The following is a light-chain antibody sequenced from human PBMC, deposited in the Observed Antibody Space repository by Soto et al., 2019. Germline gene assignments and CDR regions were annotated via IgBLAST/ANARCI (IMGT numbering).Light chain of an antibody. CDR3: MQALETPLT. CDR2: LGF. CDR1: QSLLHSNGYNY. V-gene: IGKV2-28*01. Sequence: DIVMTQSPLSLPVTPGEPASMSCTSNQSLLHSNGYNYLDWYLQKPGRSPRLLIYLGFDRASGVPVRFSGSGSGTDFTLTISRVEAEDVGVYFCMQALETPLTFGPGTKVDI. J-gene: IGKJ3*01.